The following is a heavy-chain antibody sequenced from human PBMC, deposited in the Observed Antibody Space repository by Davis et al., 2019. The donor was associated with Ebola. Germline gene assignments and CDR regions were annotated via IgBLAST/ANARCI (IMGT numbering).Heavy chain of an antibody. V-gene: IGHV1-46*01. J-gene: IGHJ4*02. CDR1: GYTFTSYY. CDR2: INPSGGST. CDR3: ARGSGGRIIWFRESHFDY. Sequence: ASVKVSCKASGYTFTSYYMHWVRQAPGQGLEWMGIINPSGGSTSYAQKFQGRVTMTRDTSTSTVYMELSSLRSEDTAVYYCARGSGGRIIWFRESHFDYWGQGTLVTVSS. D-gene: IGHD3-10*01.